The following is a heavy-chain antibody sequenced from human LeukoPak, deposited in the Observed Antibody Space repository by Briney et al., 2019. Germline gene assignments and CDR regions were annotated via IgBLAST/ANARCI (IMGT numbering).Heavy chain of an antibody. Sequence: GGSLRLSCAASGFPFSDREMNWVRQAPGKGLEWVPYISSSGSDKYYPDSVKGRFTISRDNAKNSLYLQMNSLRAEDTAVYYCARRTSGAFAIWGQGTKVTVSS. V-gene: IGHV3-48*03. CDR2: ISSSGSDK. CDR1: GFPFSDRE. J-gene: IGHJ3*02. CDR3: ARRTSGAFAI.